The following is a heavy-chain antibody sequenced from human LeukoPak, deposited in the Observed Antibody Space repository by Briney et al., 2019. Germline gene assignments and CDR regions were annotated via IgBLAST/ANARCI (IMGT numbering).Heavy chain of an antibody. CDR2: ISWDGGST. V-gene: IGHV3-43D*03. J-gene: IGHJ4*02. D-gene: IGHD6-19*01. Sequence: PGGSLRLSCAASGLIFDDYTMHWVRQAPGKGLEWVSLISWDGGSTYYADSVKGRFTISRDNSKNSLYLQMNSLRAEDTALYYCAKGRRAVAGQGDFDYWGQGTLVTVSS. CDR1: GLIFDDYT. CDR3: AKGRRAVAGQGDFDY.